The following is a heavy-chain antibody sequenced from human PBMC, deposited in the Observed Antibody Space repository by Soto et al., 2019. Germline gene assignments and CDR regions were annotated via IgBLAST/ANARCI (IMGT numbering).Heavy chain of an antibody. CDR2: IIPIFGTA. D-gene: IGHD3-3*01. CDR3: ARLYYDFWSGYYIPTQTGYYGMDV. CDR1: GGTFSSYA. Sequence: ASVKVSCKASGGTFSSYAISWVRQAPGQGLEWMGGIIPIFGTANYAQKFQGRVTITADESTSTAYMELSSLRSEDTAVYYCARLYYDFWSGYYIPTQTGYYGMDVWGQGTTVTVSS. J-gene: IGHJ6*02. V-gene: IGHV1-69*13.